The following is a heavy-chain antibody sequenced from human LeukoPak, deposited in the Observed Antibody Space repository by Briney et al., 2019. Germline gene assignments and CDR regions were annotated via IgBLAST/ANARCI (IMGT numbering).Heavy chain of an antibody. CDR3: ARQYYGGNFYFDY. Sequence: PSETLSLTCTVSGDSISSSSYYWGWIRQPPGKGLEWIGSIYYSGSTYYNPSLKSRVTISVDTSKNQFSLKLSSVTAADTAVYYCARQYYGGNFYFDYWGQGTLVTVSS. CDR1: GDSISSSSYY. CDR2: IYYSGST. D-gene: IGHD4-23*01. J-gene: IGHJ4*02. V-gene: IGHV4-39*01.